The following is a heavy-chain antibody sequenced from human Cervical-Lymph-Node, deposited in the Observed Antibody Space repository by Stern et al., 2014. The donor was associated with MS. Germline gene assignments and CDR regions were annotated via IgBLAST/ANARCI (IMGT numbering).Heavy chain of an antibody. Sequence: EVQLVESGGGLVQPGGSLRLACAASGFTFSSYPMNWVRPAPGKVPEWISYINTVATNIFYADSVKGRFTISRDNAKNSLFLQMNSLRADDTAVYYCARGLPNTGYDPWGQGTLVTVSS. D-gene: IGHD6-25*01. CDR3: ARGLPNTGYDP. V-gene: IGHV3-48*01. CDR2: INTVATNI. J-gene: IGHJ5*02. CDR1: GFTFSSYP.